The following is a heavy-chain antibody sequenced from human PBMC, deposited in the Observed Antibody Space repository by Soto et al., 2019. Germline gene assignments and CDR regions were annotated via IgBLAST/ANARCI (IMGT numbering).Heavy chain of an antibody. CDR1: GFSLTTSGMG. V-gene: IGHV2-5*01. Sequence: QITLKESGPTLVKPTQTLTLTCTFSGFSLTTSGMGVGWIRQPPGKALEWLALTYWNGDRRYSPSLKSRVTITTDTSKNQVVLTRANMDPVDTATYYCARIKGITYDWIADGMDVWGQGTTVTVSS. J-gene: IGHJ6*02. D-gene: IGHD1-20*01. CDR3: ARIKGITYDWIADGMDV. CDR2: TYWNGDR.